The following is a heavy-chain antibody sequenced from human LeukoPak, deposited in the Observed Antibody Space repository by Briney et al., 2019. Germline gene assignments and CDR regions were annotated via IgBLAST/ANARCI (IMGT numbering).Heavy chain of an antibody. V-gene: IGHV4-39*07. CDR1: GGSISSSSYY. J-gene: IGHJ4*02. CDR3: ARDPLGSDRLDY. Sequence: PSETLSLTCTVSGGSISSSSYYWGWIRQPPGKGLEWIGSIYYSGSTNYNPSLKSRVTISVDTSKNQFSLKLSSVTAADTAVYYCARDPLGSDRLDYWGQGTLVTVSS. D-gene: IGHD3-16*01. CDR2: IYYSGST.